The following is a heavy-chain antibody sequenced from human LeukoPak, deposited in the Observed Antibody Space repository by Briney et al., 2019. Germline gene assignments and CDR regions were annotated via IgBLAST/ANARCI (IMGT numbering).Heavy chain of an antibody. CDR3: ARARGRYLILDY. Sequence: ASVKVSCKASGYTFTSYGISWVRQAPGQGLGWMGWINPNSGGTNYAQKFQGRVTMTRDTSISTAYMELSRLRSDDTAVYYCARARGRYLILDYWGQGTLVTVSS. CDR1: GYTFTSYG. CDR2: INPNSGGT. D-gene: IGHD3-16*01. V-gene: IGHV1-2*02. J-gene: IGHJ4*02.